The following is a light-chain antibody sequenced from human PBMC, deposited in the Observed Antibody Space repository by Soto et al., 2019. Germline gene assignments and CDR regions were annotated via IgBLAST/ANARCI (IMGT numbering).Light chain of an antibody. J-gene: IGLJ2*01. CDR3: CSYAGSSTVV. CDR2: EGS. V-gene: IGLV2-23*01. CDR1: SSDVGSYNL. Sequence: QSVLTQPASVSGSPGQSITISCNATSSDVGSYNLVSWYQQHPGKAPKLMIYEGSKRPSGVSNRFSGSKSGNTASLTISGLQAEDEADYYCCSYAGSSTVVFGGGTKLTVL.